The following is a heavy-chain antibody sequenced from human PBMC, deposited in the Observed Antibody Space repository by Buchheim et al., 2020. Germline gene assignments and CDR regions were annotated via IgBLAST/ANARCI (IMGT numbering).Heavy chain of an antibody. CDR2: ISSSGSTI. J-gene: IGHJ6*02. Sequence: EVQLVESGGGLVQPGGSLRLSCAASGFTFSSYEMNWVRQAPGKGLEWVSYISSSGSTIYYADSVKGRFTISIDNAKNSLSLKMNSLRAEDTAVYYCARDIAARFHYYGMDVWGQGTT. CDR1: GFTFSSYE. CDR3: ARDIAARFHYYGMDV. V-gene: IGHV3-48*03. D-gene: IGHD6-6*01.